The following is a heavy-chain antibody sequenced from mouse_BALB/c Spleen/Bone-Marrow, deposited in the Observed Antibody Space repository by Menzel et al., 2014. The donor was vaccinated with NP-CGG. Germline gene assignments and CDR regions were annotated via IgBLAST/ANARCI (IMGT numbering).Heavy chain of an antibody. Sequence: EVKVEESGGGLVQPGGSLKLSCAASGFDFSRYWMSWVRQAPGKGLEWIGEINPDSSTINYTPSLKDKFIISRDNAKNTLYLQMSKVRSEDSALYYCGRLSYYGRFAYWGQGTLVTVSA. J-gene: IGHJ3*01. CDR2: INPDSSTI. CDR3: GRLSYYGRFAY. V-gene: IGHV4-1*02. CDR1: GFDFSRYW. D-gene: IGHD1-1*01.